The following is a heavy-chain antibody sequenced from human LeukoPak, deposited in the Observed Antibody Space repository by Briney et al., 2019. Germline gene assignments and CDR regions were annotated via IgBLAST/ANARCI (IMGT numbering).Heavy chain of an antibody. J-gene: IGHJ6*03. CDR3: AREGLWFGDPDDYMDV. D-gene: IGHD3-10*01. CDR2: ISGYNGNT. CDR1: GYTFTSYG. V-gene: IGHV1-18*01. Sequence: ASVKVSCKASGYTFTSYGMSWVRQAPGQGLEWMGWISGYNGNTNYAQKLQGRVRMTTDTSTSTVYMELRSLRSDDTAVYYCAREGLWFGDPDDYMDVWGKGSTVSVSS.